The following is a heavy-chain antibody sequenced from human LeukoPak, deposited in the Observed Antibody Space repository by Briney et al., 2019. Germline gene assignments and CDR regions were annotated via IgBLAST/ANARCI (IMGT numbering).Heavy chain of an antibody. Sequence: KSSETLSLTCTVSGGSISSSSYFWGWIRQPPGKGLEFIGSIYVSGSTYYNPSLKSRVTISVDTSKNQLSLKLNSVTAADTAVYYCARPKYYYGSGTDGAFGVWGQGTMVTVSS. J-gene: IGHJ3*01. CDR2: IYVSGST. CDR1: GGSISSSSYF. CDR3: ARPKYYYGSGTDGAFGV. V-gene: IGHV4-39*01. D-gene: IGHD3-10*01.